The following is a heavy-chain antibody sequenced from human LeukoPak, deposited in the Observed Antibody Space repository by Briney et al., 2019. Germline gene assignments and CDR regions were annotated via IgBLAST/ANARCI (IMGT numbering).Heavy chain of an antibody. CDR2: IYQSGSGSS. Sequence: SETLSLTCSVSGGSIISSNYCWGRIRRRPGKGVEWVGSIYQSGSGSSYYNPSLKSRVTIFGDTSKNQFFLRLSSVTAADTAVYYCASTLRFLPYRRFDYWGQGTLVTVPS. D-gene: IGHD3-3*01. V-gene: IGHV4-39*01. CDR3: ASTLRFLPYRRFDY. CDR1: GGSIISSNYC. J-gene: IGHJ4*02.